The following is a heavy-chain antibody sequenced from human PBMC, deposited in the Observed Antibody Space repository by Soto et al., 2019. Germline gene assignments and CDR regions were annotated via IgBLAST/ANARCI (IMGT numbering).Heavy chain of an antibody. D-gene: IGHD5-12*01. V-gene: IGHV3-23*01. CDR3: AKGRYSGYAIRGNWFDP. Sequence: GGSQIVSCAAAGCTFSSYARSWVRQATGKGLEWVSAISGSGGSTYYADSVKGRFTISRDNSKNTLYLQMNSLRAEDTAVYYCAKGRYSGYAIRGNWFDPWGQGTLVTVSS. CDR2: ISGSGGST. J-gene: IGHJ5*02. CDR1: GCTFSSYA.